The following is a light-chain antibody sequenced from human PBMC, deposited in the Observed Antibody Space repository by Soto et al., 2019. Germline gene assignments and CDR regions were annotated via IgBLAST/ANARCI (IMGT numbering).Light chain of an antibody. CDR3: SSYTSSSSYV. V-gene: IGLV2-14*01. CDR1: SSDVGTYNS. CDR2: DVS. J-gene: IGLJ1*01. Sequence: QSVLTQPAAVSGSPGQSIAISCTGTSSDVGTYNSVSWYQQYPGKAPKLMIHDVSNRPSGVSDRFSGSKSDNTASLTISGLQSEDEADYYCSSYTSSSSYVFGSGTKVTV.